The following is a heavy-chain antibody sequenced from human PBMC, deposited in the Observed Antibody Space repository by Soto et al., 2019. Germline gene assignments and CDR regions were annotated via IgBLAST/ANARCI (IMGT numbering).Heavy chain of an antibody. Sequence: QVQLQESGPGLVKPSQTLSLTCIVSGGSISSDDHYWSWIRKPPGKGLEWIRSISYSGPTHSNPSLKSRLVISLDTPKNQFSLPLTAVTAADTAVYYCATVRSRCNIDYWCQGTLVTVSS. J-gene: IGHJ4*02. CDR3: ATVRSRCNIDY. D-gene: IGHD6-13*01. V-gene: IGHV4-30-4*01. CDR2: ISYSGPT. CDR1: GGSISSDDHY.